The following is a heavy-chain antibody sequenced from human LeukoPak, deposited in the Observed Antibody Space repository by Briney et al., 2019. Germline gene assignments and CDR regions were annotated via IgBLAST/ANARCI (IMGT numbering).Heavy chain of an antibody. CDR2: INSDGSST. CDR3: AREEVGASFDF. CDR1: GFTFSSYW. J-gene: IGHJ4*02. D-gene: IGHD1-26*01. Sequence: GGSLRLSCVASGFTFSSYWMHWVRQGPGKGLVWVSRINSDGSSTNYADSVKGRFTISRDNTKNPLYLQMNSLRAEDTAAYYCAREEVGASFDFWGQGALVTVSS. V-gene: IGHV3-74*01.